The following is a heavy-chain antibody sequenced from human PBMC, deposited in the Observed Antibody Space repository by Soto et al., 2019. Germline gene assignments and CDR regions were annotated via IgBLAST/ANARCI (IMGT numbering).Heavy chain of an antibody. CDR2: ISGSGGST. CDR3: AKDDIVLMVYASGYYGMDV. V-gene: IGHV3-23*01. CDR1: GFTFSSYA. Sequence: EVQLLESGGGLVQPGGSLRLSCAASGFTFSSYAMSWVRQAPGKGLEWVSAISGSGGSTYYADSVKGRFTISRDNSKNTLYLKMNSLRAEDTAVYYCAKDDIVLMVYASGYYGMDVWGQGTTVTVSS. J-gene: IGHJ6*02. D-gene: IGHD2-8*01.